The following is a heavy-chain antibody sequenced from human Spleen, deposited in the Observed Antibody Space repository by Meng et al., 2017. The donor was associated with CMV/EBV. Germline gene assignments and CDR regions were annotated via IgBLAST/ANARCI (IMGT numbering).Heavy chain of an antibody. V-gene: IGHV3-9*01. Sequence: SLKISCAASGLTFDDYAMHWVRQAPGKGLEWVSGISWNSGSIGYADSVKGRFTISRDNAKNSLYLQMNSLRAEDTALYYCAKDSAYYYDSSGYLNYWGQGTLVTVSS. CDR1: GLTFDDYA. CDR3: AKDSAYYYDSSGYLNY. D-gene: IGHD3-22*01. CDR2: ISWNSGSI. J-gene: IGHJ4*02.